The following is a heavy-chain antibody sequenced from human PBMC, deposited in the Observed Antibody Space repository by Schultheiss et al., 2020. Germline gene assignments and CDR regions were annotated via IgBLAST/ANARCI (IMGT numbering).Heavy chain of an antibody. CDR1: GGSFSGYY. J-gene: IGHJ6*02. Sequence: SETLSLTCAVYGGSFSGYYWNWICQPPGKGLEWIGEINHSGSTNYNPSLKSRVTISVDTSKNQFSLKLSSVTAADTAVYYCARVRRWLHHYYGMDVWGQGTTVTVSS. V-gene: IGHV4-34*01. CDR2: INHSGST. D-gene: IGHD5-24*01. CDR3: ARVRRWLHHYYGMDV.